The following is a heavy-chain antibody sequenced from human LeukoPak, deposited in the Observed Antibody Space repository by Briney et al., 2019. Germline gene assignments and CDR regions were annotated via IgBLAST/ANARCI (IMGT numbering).Heavy chain of an antibody. J-gene: IGHJ5*02. CDR2: IYYSGST. V-gene: IGHV4-61*01. Sequence: SETVSLTCTVSGGSVSSGSYYWSWIRQHPGKGLEWIGYIYYSGSTKYNPSLKSRVTISVDTSKNQFSLKLSSVTAADTAVYYCARFYGSGNWFDPWGQGTLVTVSS. D-gene: IGHD3-10*01. CDR1: GGSVSSGSYY. CDR3: ARFYGSGNWFDP.